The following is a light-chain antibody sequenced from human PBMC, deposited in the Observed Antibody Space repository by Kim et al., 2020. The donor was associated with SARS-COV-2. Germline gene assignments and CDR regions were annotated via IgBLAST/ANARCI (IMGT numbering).Light chain of an antibody. CDR2: GAS. CDR1: QSISSN. CDR3: QQYNKWPPWT. J-gene: IGKJ1*01. V-gene: IGKV3-15*01. Sequence: VSPGERVTLSCRASQSISSNLAWYQQKPGQAPRLLIYGASTRATGIPARFSGSGSGTEFTLTISSLQSEDFAVYYCQQYNKWPPWTFGQGTKVEIK.